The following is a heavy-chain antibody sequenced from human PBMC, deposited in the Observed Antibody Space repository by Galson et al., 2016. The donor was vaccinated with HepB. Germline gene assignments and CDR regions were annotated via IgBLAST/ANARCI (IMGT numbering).Heavy chain of an antibody. V-gene: IGHV5-10-1*01. CDR1: GYSFTNYW. D-gene: IGHD4-23*01. Sequence: QSGAEVKKPGESLRISCKGSGYSFTNYWITWVRQMPGKGLEWMGRIDLSDSYTNYSPSFQGHVTISADKSISTAYLQWSSLKASDTAMYYCAIIDREPDFGGKSDYWGQGTLVIVSS. CDR2: IDLSDSYT. CDR3: AIIDREPDFGGKSDY. J-gene: IGHJ4*02.